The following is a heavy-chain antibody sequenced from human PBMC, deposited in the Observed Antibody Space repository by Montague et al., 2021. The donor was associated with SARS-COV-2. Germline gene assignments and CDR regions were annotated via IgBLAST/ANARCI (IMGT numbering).Heavy chain of an antibody. CDR3: ARGVVAAPDTSDY. D-gene: IGHD6-13*01. CDR2: IYYSGIT. J-gene: IGHJ4*02. V-gene: IGHV4-59*13. CDR1: GDSISGFY. Sequence: SETLSLTCTVSGDSISGFYWNWIRQPPGKGLEWIGKIYYSGITNYNPSLKSRVTISVDTSKNQFSLKLISVTAADTALYYCARGVVAAPDTSDYWGQGTLVTVPS.